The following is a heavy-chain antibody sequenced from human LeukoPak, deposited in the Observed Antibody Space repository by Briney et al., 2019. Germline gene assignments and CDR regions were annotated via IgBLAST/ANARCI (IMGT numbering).Heavy chain of an antibody. V-gene: IGHV3-21*01. CDR2: ISSSSSYR. D-gene: IGHD2-15*01. Sequence: GGSLRLSCAGSGFIFSNYAMHWVRQAPGKGLEWVSSISSSSSYRYYADSVKGRFTISRDNAKNSLYLQMNSLRAEDTAVYYCARDIAHCSGDICYNIRFDFWGQGTLVTVSS. CDR3: ARDIAHCSGDICYNIRFDF. CDR1: GFIFSNYA. J-gene: IGHJ5*01.